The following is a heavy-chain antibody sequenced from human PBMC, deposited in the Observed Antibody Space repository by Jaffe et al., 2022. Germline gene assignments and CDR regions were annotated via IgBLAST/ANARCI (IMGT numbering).Heavy chain of an antibody. Sequence: QVQLQESGPRLVKPSETLSLTCTLSGASFSTHYWSWIRQPPGKGLEWIGYVYYTGKTKYNPSLQSRLSISIDTSKNQFSLNLRSVTAADTAVYYCARAGSGLSDIGDWGQGTLVTVSS. J-gene: IGHJ4*02. CDR3: ARAGSGLSDIGD. CDR2: VYYTGKT. D-gene: IGHD6-19*01. CDR1: GASFSTHY. V-gene: IGHV4-59*11.